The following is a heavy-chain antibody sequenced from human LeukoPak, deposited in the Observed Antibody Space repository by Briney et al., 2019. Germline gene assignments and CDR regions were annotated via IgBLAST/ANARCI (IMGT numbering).Heavy chain of an antibody. D-gene: IGHD6-19*01. CDR2: IYYSGST. Sequence: PSQTLSLTCTVSGGSISSGDYYWSWIRQPPGKGLEWIGYIYYSGSTNYNPSLKSRVTISVDTSKNQFSLKLSSVTAADTAVYYCAREQSLWTAVAGGGMDVWGQGTTVTVSS. CDR1: GGSISSGDYY. J-gene: IGHJ6*02. CDR3: AREQSLWTAVAGGGMDV. V-gene: IGHV4-61*08.